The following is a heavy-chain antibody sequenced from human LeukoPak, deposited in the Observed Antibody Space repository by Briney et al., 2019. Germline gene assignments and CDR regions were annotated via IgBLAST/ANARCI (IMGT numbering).Heavy chain of an antibody. V-gene: IGHV4-39*07. CDR3: ARRCSSTSCYYDAFDI. CDR1: GGSISSYY. CDR2: IYYSGST. D-gene: IGHD2-2*01. Sequence: SETLSLTCTVSGGSISSYYWGWIRQPPGKGLEWIGSIYYSGSTYYNPSLKSRVTISVDTSKNQFSLKLSSVTAADTAVYYCARRCSSTSCYYDAFDIWGQGTMVTVSS. J-gene: IGHJ3*02.